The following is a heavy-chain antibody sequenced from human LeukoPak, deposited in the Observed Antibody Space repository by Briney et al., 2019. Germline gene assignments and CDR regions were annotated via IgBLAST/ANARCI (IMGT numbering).Heavy chain of an antibody. CDR1: GGSFSGYY. V-gene: IGHV4-34*01. CDR2: INHSGST. J-gene: IGHJ4*02. Sequence: SETLSLTCAVSGGSFSGYYWSWIRQPPGKGLEWIGEINHSGSTNYNPSLKSRVTISVDASKNQFSLKLSSVAAADTAVYYCAASWKWSHYFDYWGQGTLVTVSS. CDR3: AASWKWSHYFDY. D-gene: IGHD2-15*01.